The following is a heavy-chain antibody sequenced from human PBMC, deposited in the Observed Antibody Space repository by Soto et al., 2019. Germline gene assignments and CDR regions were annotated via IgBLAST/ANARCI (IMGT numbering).Heavy chain of an antibody. V-gene: IGHV1-2*02. CDR1: GYTFTGYY. CDR3: AREAIVVVPAAISGMDV. CDR2: INPNSGGT. Sequence: ASVKVSCKASGYTFTGYYMHWVRQAPGQGLEWMGWINPNSGGTNYAQKFQGRVTMTRDTSISTAYMELSRLRSDDTAVYYCAREAIVVVPAAISGMDVWGQGTTVTVSS. D-gene: IGHD2-2*01. J-gene: IGHJ6*02.